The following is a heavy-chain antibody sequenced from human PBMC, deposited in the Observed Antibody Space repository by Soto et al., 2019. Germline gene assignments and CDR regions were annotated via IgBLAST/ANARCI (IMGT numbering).Heavy chain of an antibody. CDR2: IHCSGTT. J-gene: IGHJ4*02. Sequence: PSETLSLTCPVSPTCLSRYYRSWFRQPQGKGLEWIANIHCSGTTNYNPSLASRVTLSVDTSKNQFSLKMTSVTAADRAMYFCARYNSYAIDYWGRGTLVNVSS. CDR1: PTCLSRYY. D-gene: IGHD2-8*01. V-gene: IGHV4-59*01. CDR3: ARYNSYAIDY.